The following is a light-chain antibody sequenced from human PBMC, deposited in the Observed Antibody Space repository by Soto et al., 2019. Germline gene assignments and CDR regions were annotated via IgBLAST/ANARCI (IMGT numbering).Light chain of an antibody. CDR2: AAS. CDR3: QQYGSSSWT. CDR1: QRVSSSY. J-gene: IGKJ1*01. V-gene: IGKV3-20*01. Sequence: EIVVTQSPGTLSSSPGERATLSCRASQRVSSSYLAWYRQKPGQAPRLLIYAASSRATGIPDRFSGSGSGTDFTLTISRLEPEDFAVYYCQQYGSSSWTFGQGTKVEFK.